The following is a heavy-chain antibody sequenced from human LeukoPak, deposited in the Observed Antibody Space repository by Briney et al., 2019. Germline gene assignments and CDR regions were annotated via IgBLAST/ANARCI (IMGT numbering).Heavy chain of an antibody. J-gene: IGHJ4*02. V-gene: IGHV1-3*01. CDR1: GYTFTSYA. CDR3: ARVEMATAPFDY. Sequence: ASVKVSCKASGYTFTSYAMHWVRQAPGQRLEWMGWINAGNGNTKYSQKFQGRVTITRDTSASTAYMELSSLRSEDTAVYYCARVEMATAPFDYWGQGTLVTVSS. CDR2: INAGNGNT. D-gene: IGHD5-24*01.